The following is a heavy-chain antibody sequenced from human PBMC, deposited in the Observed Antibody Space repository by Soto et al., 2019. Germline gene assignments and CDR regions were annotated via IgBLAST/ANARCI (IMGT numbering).Heavy chain of an antibody. Sequence: TLSLTCTVSGGSISDYYWSWFRQAPGKGLDWIGYVYYSGSTNYNPSLQSRVTMSVDTSKNQFSLKLSSVTDADTAVYYCARQAIDWGQGTLVTVSS. CDR1: GGSISDYY. J-gene: IGHJ4*02. V-gene: IGHV4-59*08. CDR3: ARQAID. CDR2: VYYSGST.